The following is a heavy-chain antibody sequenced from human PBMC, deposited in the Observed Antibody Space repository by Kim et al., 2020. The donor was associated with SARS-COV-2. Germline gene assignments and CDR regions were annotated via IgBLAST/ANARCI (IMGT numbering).Heavy chain of an antibody. V-gene: IGHV1-46*01. D-gene: IGHD6-19*01. CDR2: INPSGGST. Sequence: ASVKVSCKASGYTFTSYYMHWVRQAPGQGLEWMGIINPSGGSTSYAQKFQGRVTMTRDTSTSTVYMELSSLRSEDTAVYYCARTSSGWYSKQFWFDPWGQGTLVTVSS. CDR3: ARTSSGWYSKQFWFDP. CDR1: GYTFTSYY. J-gene: IGHJ5*02.